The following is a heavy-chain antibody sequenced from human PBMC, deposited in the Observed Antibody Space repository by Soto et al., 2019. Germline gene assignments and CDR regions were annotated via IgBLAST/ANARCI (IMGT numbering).Heavy chain of an antibody. D-gene: IGHD4-17*01. V-gene: IGHV3-23*01. CDR2: ISGSGGST. CDR1: GFTCSSYA. Sequence: PGGSLRLSCAASGFTCSSYAMSLVRQAPGKGLEWVSAISGSGGSTYYADSVKGRFTISRDNSKNTLYLQMNSLRAEDTAVYYCAKVLDYGDPFDYWGQGTLVTVSS. J-gene: IGHJ4*02. CDR3: AKVLDYGDPFDY.